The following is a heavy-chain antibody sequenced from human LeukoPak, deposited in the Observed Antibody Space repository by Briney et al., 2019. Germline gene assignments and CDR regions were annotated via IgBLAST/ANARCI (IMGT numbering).Heavy chain of an antibody. CDR2: MNPNSGNT. CDR1: GYTFTSYD. D-gene: IGHD3-22*01. J-gene: IGHJ4*02. V-gene: IGHV1-8*01. Sequence: ASVKVSCKASGYTFTSYDINGVRQATGQGLEWMGWMNPNSGNTGYAQKFQGRVTMTRNTSISTAYMELSSLRSEDTAVYYCARGYYYDSSGYYPLRNLDYWGQGTLVTVSS. CDR3: ARGYYYDSSGYYPLRNLDY.